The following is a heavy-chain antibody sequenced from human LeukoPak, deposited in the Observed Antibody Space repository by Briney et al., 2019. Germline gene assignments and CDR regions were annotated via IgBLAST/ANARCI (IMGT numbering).Heavy chain of an antibody. CDR2: ISSDGSSK. V-gene: IGHV3-30-3*01. Sequence: PGGSLRLSCAASGFTFSSHVMHWVRQAPGKGLEWVAVISSDGSSKYYADSVKGRFTISRDNSKNTLYLQMKGLRAEDTAVYYCAREGTTIVVALDYWGQGTLVTVSS. D-gene: IGHD3-22*01. CDR3: AREGTTIVVALDY. CDR1: GFTFSSHV. J-gene: IGHJ4*02.